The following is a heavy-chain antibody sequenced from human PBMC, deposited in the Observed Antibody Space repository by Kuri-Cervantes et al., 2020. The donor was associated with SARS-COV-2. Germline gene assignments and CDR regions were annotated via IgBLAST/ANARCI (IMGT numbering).Heavy chain of an antibody. Sequence: GGSLRLSCAASGFTFSSYGMHWVRQAPGKGLEWVAVIWYDGSNKYYADSVKGRFTISRDNSKNTLYLQMNSLRAEDTAVYYCARDDHHYDILTGYPSDYWGQGTLVTVSS. J-gene: IGHJ4*02. CDR1: GFTFSSYG. D-gene: IGHD3-9*01. CDR2: IWYDGSNK. V-gene: IGHV3-33*01. CDR3: ARDDHHYDILTGYPSDY.